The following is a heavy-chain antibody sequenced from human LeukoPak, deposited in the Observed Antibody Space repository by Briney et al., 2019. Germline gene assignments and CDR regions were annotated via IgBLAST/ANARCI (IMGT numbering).Heavy chain of an antibody. CDR2: IDWDDDK. CDR3: ALSMGVYGSGSYYY. CDR1: GFSLSTSGMR. D-gene: IGHD3-10*01. J-gene: IGHJ4*02. Sequence: SGPALVKPTQTLTLTCTFSGFSLSTSGMRVSWIRQPPGKALEWLARIDWDDDKFYSTSLKTRLTISKDTSKNQVVLTMTNMDPVDTATYYCALSMGVYGSGSYYYWGQGTLVTVSS. V-gene: IGHV2-70*04.